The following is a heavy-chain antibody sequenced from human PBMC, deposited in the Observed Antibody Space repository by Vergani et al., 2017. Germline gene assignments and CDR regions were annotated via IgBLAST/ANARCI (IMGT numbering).Heavy chain of an antibody. Sequence: QVKLQESGPGLVKPSETLSLNCTVSGGSISSYYWSWIRQPPGKGLEWIGYIYYSGSTNYNPSLKSRVTVSVDTSKNQFSLKLSSVTPADTAVYYCARRAPKGTYYDMDVWGKGTTVTVSS. V-gene: IGHV4-59*01. CDR3: ARRAPKGTYYDMDV. CDR2: IYYSGST. CDR1: GGSISSYY. J-gene: IGHJ6*03.